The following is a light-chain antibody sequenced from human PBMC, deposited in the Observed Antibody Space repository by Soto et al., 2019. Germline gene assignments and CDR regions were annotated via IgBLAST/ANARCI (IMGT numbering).Light chain of an antibody. CDR3: HHTNSFRLP. J-gene: IGKJ4*01. CDR2: GAS. Sequence: DIERTHSPSSVSASVGDRVTITCRASQGISTWLAWYQQRPWTAPKLLIYGASTLQGGVPSRFRGSGSGTALTVAQSGLQPDDFATYSCHHTNSFRLPCGGGTMVDIX. V-gene: IGKV1D-12*01. CDR1: QGISTW.